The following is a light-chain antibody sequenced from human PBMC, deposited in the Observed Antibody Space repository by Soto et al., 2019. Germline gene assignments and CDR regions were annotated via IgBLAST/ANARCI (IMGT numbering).Light chain of an antibody. CDR3: AAWDDSRNGYV. CDR1: SSNIGSNT. CDR2: SNN. J-gene: IGLJ1*01. V-gene: IGLV1-44*01. Sequence: QSALTQPPSASGTPGQRVTISCSGSSSNIGSNTVNWYQQLPGTAPKLLIYSNNQRPSGVPDRFSGSKSGTSASLANSGLQSEDEADYYCAAWDDSRNGYVFGTGTKVTVL.